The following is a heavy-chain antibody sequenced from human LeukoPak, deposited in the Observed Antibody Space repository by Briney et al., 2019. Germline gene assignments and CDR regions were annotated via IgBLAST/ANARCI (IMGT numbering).Heavy chain of an antibody. V-gene: IGHV4-34*01. CDR1: GGPFSGYY. CDR3: ARRRGYSYGYFDY. CDR2: INHSGST. D-gene: IGHD5-18*01. Sequence: SETLSLTCAVYGGPFSGYYWSWIRQPPGKGLEWIGEINHSGSTNYNPSRKSRVTISVDTSKNQFSLKLSSVTAADTAVYYCARRRGYSYGYFDYWGQGTLVTVSS. J-gene: IGHJ4*02.